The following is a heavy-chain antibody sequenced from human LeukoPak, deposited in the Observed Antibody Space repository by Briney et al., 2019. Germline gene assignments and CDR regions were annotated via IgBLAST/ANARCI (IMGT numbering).Heavy chain of an antibody. Sequence: GRSLRLSCAVSGFTFSSYAMHWVRQAPSKGLEWVAVISYDGSNKYYADSVKGRFTISRDNSKNTLYLQMNSLRAEDTAVYYCAGGLYSSSWGGLFYYYGMDVRGQGTTVTVSS. V-gene: IGHV3-30-3*01. D-gene: IGHD6-13*01. CDR1: GFTFSSYA. CDR2: ISYDGSNK. J-gene: IGHJ6*02. CDR3: AGGLYSSSWGGLFYYYGMDV.